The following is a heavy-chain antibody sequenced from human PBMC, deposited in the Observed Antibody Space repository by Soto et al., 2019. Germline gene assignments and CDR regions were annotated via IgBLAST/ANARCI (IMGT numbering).Heavy chain of an antibody. CDR3: ARAALLVGATRELGY. CDR1: GGSISKYY. Sequence: SETLSLTCTVSGGSISKYYWNWIRQSPGKGLEWIGYIYSSGSTHYNPSLQNRVTISIDTSKNQVSLKVNSVTAADTAVYYCARAALLVGATRELGYWGQGTLVTVSS. D-gene: IGHD1-26*01. CDR2: IYSSGST. J-gene: IGHJ4*02. V-gene: IGHV4-59*01.